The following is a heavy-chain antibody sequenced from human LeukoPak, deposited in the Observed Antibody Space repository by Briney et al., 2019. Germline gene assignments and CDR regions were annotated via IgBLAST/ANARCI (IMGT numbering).Heavy chain of an antibody. CDR2: IYYSGST. CDR3: AGSSGYSFYYFDY. V-gene: IGHV4-30-4*08. CDR1: GGSISRGDYY. D-gene: IGHD3-22*01. Sequence: NPSETLSLTCTVSGGSISRGDYYWSWIRQPPGKGLEWIGYIYYSGSTYYNPSLKSRVTISVDTSKNQFPLKLSSVTAADTAVYYCAGSSGYSFYYFDYWGQGTLVTASS. J-gene: IGHJ4*02.